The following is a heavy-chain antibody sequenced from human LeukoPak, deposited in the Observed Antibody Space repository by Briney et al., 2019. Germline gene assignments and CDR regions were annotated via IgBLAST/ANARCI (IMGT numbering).Heavy chain of an antibody. CDR1: GYSFTSYW. J-gene: IGHJ3*02. CDR3: AITYYYDSSGYYMGAFDI. D-gene: IGHD3-22*01. CDR2: IYPGDSDT. Sequence: GESLKISCKGSGYSFTSYWIGWVRQMPGKGLEWMGIIYPGDSDTRYSPSFQGQVTISADKSISTAYLQWSSLKASDTAMYYCAITYYYDSSGYYMGAFDIWGQGTMVTVSS. V-gene: IGHV5-51*01.